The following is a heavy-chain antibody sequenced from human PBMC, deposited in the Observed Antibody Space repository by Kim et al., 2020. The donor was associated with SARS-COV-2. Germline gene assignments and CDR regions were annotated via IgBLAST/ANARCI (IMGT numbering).Heavy chain of an antibody. J-gene: IGHJ4*02. D-gene: IGHD3-3*01. CDR3: ARASLEWFPQYYFDY. Sequence: SGNGRFTTSRDNSKNTLYLQMNSLRAEDTAVYYCARASLEWFPQYYFDYWGQGTLVTVSS. V-gene: IGHV3-30*01.